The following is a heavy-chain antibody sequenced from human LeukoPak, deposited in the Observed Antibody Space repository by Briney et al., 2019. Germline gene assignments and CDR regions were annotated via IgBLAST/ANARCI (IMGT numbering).Heavy chain of an antibody. CDR1: GFTFSSYA. Sequence: GGSLRLSCAASGFTFSSYAMHWVRQAPGKGLEWVAVISYDGSNKYYADSVKGRFTISRDNSKNTLYLQMNSLRAEDTAVYYCARDFVFWSGYLYYYYGMDVWGQGTTVTVSS. J-gene: IGHJ6*02. V-gene: IGHV3-30-3*01. CDR2: ISYDGSNK. D-gene: IGHD3-3*01. CDR3: ARDFVFWSGYLYYYYGMDV.